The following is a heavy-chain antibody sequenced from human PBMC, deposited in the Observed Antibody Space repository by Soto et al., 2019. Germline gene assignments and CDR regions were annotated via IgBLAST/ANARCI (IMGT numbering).Heavy chain of an antibody. CDR3: ARLISGTYSDWFDP. Sequence: QVQLVQSGAEVKKPGASVKVSCKASGYTFTNYGISWVRQAPGQGLEWMGWINARNGETHYAQNFQDRVTMTTDTSTNTAYMDLRSLRSDDTAFYYCARLISGTYSDWFDPWGQGTLVTVSS. D-gene: IGHD1-26*01. V-gene: IGHV1-18*04. CDR1: GYTFTNYG. CDR2: INARNGET. J-gene: IGHJ5*02.